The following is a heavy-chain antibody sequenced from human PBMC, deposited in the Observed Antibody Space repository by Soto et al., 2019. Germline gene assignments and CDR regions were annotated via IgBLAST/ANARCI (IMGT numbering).Heavy chain of an antibody. CDR2: IYSGGST. J-gene: IGHJ4*02. D-gene: IGHD6-13*01. V-gene: IGHV3-53*01. CDR3: ERGPRRSSWLHYFDY. Sequence: PGGSLRLSCAASGFTVSSNYMSWVRQAPGKGLEWVSVIYSGGSTYYADSVKGRFTISRDNSKNTLYLQMNSLRAEDTAVYYCERGPRRSSWLHYFDYWGQGTLVTVYS. CDR1: GFTVSSNY.